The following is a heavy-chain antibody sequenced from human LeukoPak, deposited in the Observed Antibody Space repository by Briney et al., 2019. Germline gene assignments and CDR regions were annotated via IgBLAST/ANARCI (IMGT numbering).Heavy chain of an antibody. V-gene: IGHV1-69*04. CDR1: GGTFSSYA. J-gene: IGHJ4*02. CDR3: AAAPIEMQQRGFDY. D-gene: IGHD5-24*01. Sequence: SVKVSCKASGGTFSSYAISWVRQAPGQGLEWMGRIIPILGIANYAQKFQGRVTITADKSTSAAYMELSSLRSEDTAVYYCAAAPIEMQQRGFDYWGQGTLVTVSS. CDR2: IIPILGIA.